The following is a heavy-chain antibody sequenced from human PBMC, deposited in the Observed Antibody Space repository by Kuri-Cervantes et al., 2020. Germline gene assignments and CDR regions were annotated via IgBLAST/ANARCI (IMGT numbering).Heavy chain of an antibody. D-gene: IGHD2-21*02. CDR1: GFTFSSYA. CDR2: ISASGGST. CDR3: AKDGHPIVVVTAIFQH. Sequence: GESLKISCAASGFTFSSYAMSWVRQVPGEGLEWVSTISASGGSTYYTDSVKGWFTISRDNSKNTLYLQMNSLRAEDTAVYYCAKDGHPIVVVTAIFQHWGQGTLVTVSS. V-gene: IGHV3-23*01. J-gene: IGHJ1*01.